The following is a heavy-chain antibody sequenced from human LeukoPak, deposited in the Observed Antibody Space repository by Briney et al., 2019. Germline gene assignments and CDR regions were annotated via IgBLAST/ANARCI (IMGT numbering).Heavy chain of an antibody. Sequence: ASVKVSCKASGYTFTGSFLHWVRQAPGQGLEWMGWINPNSGGTNYAQKFQGRVTMTRDTSISTAYMELSRLRSDDTAVYYCARDRFGELLLYYFDYWGQGTLVTVSS. J-gene: IGHJ4*02. CDR1: GYTFTGSF. V-gene: IGHV1-2*02. CDR3: ARDRFGELLLYYFDY. D-gene: IGHD3-16*01. CDR2: INPNSGGT.